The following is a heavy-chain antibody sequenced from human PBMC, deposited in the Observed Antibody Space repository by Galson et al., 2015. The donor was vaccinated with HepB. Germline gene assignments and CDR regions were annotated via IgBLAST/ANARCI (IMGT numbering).Heavy chain of an antibody. D-gene: IGHD3-22*01. CDR2: IIPIFGTA. V-gene: IGHV1-69*13. Sequence: SVKVSCKASGGTFSSYAISWVRQAPGQGLEWMGGIIPIFGTANYAQKFQGRVTITADESTSTAYMGLSSLRSEDTAVYYCARGGHYYDSGAFDIWGQGTMVTVSS. CDR3: ARGGHYYDSGAFDI. CDR1: GGTFSSYA. J-gene: IGHJ3*02.